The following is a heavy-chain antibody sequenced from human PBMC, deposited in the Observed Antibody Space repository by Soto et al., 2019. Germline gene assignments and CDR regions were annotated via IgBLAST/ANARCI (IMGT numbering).Heavy chain of an antibody. CDR1: GFVSNDYD. V-gene: IGHV3-30*03. CDR3: SRGIKGGLDA. D-gene: IGHD3-10*01. J-gene: IGHJ5*02. CDR2: ISYDGRKK. Sequence: QVQLAESGGGLVQPGRSLRLSCATSGFVSNDYDIHWVRQAPGKGLAWLASISYDGRKKYYADSVKGRFTISRDNSKNTLSMPINSLGADDTAVYYCSRGIKGGLDAWGPGTLVTVSS.